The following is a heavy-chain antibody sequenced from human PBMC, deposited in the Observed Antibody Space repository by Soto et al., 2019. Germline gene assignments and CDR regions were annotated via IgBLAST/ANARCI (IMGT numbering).Heavy chain of an antibody. CDR3: ARDLKVAGTHSLYYYGMDV. Sequence: EVQLVESGGGLVKPGGSLTLSCAASGFTFSNYTMNWVRQAPGKGLEWVSSISRSSRNIYYADSVKGRCTISRDNAKNALYLHMNSLRAGDTAVYYCARDLKVAGTHSLYYYGMDVWGQGTTVTVSS. CDR1: GFTFSNYT. J-gene: IGHJ6*02. D-gene: IGHD6-19*01. V-gene: IGHV3-21*01. CDR2: ISRSSRNI.